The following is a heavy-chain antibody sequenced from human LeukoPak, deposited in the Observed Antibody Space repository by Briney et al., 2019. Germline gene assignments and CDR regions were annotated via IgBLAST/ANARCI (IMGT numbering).Heavy chain of an antibody. V-gene: IGHV4-38-2*02. J-gene: IGHJ4*02. CDR2: IYHSGST. CDR3: ARDKEEQQPPTLLYY. D-gene: IGHD6-13*01. Sequence: PSETLSLTCTVSGYSISSGYYWGWIRQPPGKGLEWIGSIYHSGSTYYNPSLKSRVTISVDTSKNQFSLKLSSVTAADTAVYYCARDKEEQQPPTLLYYWGQGTLVTVSS. CDR1: GYSISSGYY.